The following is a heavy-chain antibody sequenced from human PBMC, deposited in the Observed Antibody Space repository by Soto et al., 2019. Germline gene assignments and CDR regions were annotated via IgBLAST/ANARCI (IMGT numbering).Heavy chain of an antibody. D-gene: IGHD2-15*01. Sequence: QVQLVQSGAEVKKPGASVKVSCKASGYTFTSYDINWVRQATGQGLEWMGWMNPNSGNTGYAQKFQGRVTMNRNTSISTAYMELSSLRSEDTAVYYCARGGGKYCSGGSCYSLLDAFDIWGQGTMVTVSS. J-gene: IGHJ3*02. V-gene: IGHV1-8*01. CDR2: MNPNSGNT. CDR1: GYTFTSYD. CDR3: ARGGGKYCSGGSCYSLLDAFDI.